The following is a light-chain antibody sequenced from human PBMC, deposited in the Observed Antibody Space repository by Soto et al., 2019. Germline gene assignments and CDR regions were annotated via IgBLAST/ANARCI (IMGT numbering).Light chain of an antibody. J-gene: IGLJ1*01. Sequence: QPALTQPASWSGSPGQSIAISCTGASSDVGGYSYVSWYQQQPGKAPKLVISDVSNRPSGVSDRFSGSKSGNTASLTISGLQTEDEADYYCASYTTSSTYVFGNGTKVTVL. CDR3: ASYTTSSTYV. V-gene: IGLV2-14*01. CDR2: DVS. CDR1: SSDVGGYSY.